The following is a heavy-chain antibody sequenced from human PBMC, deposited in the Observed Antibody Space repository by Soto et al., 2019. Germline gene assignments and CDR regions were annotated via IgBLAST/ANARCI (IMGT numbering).Heavy chain of an antibody. V-gene: IGHV3-11*01. CDR1: GFTISDYY. CDR2: ISSVGTTT. J-gene: IGHJ6*02. Sequence: GGSLRLSCGASGFTISDYYMSWIRQAPGKWLEWVSYISSVGTTTYYADSVKGRFSISMDNAKNSLYLQMNSLRAEDTAVYFCAKDQEGSGSHWLGYNYYGMDVWGQGXTVTVYS. CDR3: AKDQEGSGSHWLGYNYYGMDV. D-gene: IGHD3-10*01.